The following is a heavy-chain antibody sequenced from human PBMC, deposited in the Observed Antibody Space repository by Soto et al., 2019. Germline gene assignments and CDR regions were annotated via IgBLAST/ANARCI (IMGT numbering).Heavy chain of an antibody. CDR3: ARRDYYDSSGYYSNWFDP. J-gene: IGHJ5*02. CDR2: IYPGDSDT. CDR1: GYSFTSYW. D-gene: IGHD3-22*01. Sequence: GESLKISCKGSGYSFTSYWIGWVRQMPGKGLEWMVIIYPGDSDTRYSPSFQGQVTISADKSISTAYLQWSSLKASDTAMYYCARRDYYDSSGYYSNWFDPWGQGTLVTVSS. V-gene: IGHV5-51*01.